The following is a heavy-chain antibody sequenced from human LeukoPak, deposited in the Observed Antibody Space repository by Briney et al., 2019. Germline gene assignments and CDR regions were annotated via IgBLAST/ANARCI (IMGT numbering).Heavy chain of an antibody. V-gene: IGHV4-61*01. Sequence: PSETLSLTCTVSGGSISSGSYYWSWIRQPPGKGLGWIGYTHYSGSTKYNPSLKSRLTISVDSSKNQFSLRLSSVTAADTAVYFCARGAAGTGAADYWGQGTLVTVSS. J-gene: IGHJ4*02. CDR2: THYSGST. CDR3: ARGAAGTGAADY. D-gene: IGHD6-13*01. CDR1: GGSISSGSYY.